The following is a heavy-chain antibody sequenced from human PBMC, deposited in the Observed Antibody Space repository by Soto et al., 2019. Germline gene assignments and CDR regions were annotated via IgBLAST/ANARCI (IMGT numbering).Heavy chain of an antibody. CDR1: GAAISGYY. Sequence: QVRLQESGPGLVKPSETLSLTCVVSGAAISGYYWSWIRQPPGKGLEWIGFIYYSGSTTNYSPSLKNRVTISVDTSKNVISLRLGSVTAADTAIYYCVRDGRERQFDCWGQGTLVTVSS. V-gene: IGHV4-59*01. CDR2: IYYSGSTT. CDR3: VRDGRERQFDC. D-gene: IGHD1-26*01. J-gene: IGHJ4*02.